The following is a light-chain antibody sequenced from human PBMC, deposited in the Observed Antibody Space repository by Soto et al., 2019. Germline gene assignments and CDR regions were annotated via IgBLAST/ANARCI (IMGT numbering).Light chain of an antibody. CDR3: QQYNDWPPIT. CDR2: YAS. CDR1: QSVRNN. Sequence: EIMMTQSPATLFVSPGESATLSCRASQSVRNNLAWYQHKPGQAPRLLIYYASTRATGIPARFSGSGSGTEFTLTISSLQSEDFALYYCQQYNDWPPITFGQGTRLEIK. V-gene: IGKV3-15*01. J-gene: IGKJ5*01.